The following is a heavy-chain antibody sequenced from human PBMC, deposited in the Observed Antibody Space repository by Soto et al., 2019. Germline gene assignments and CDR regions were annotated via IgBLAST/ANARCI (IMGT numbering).Heavy chain of an antibody. V-gene: IGHV3-23*01. J-gene: IGHJ5*02. D-gene: IGHD3-16*01. CDR1: GFTFSDSA. CDR3: AKMGRDAYKPIDA. Sequence: GESLKISCAASGFTFSDSAMGWVRQAPGKGLEWVSSISASGYSTYYADSVKGRFTISRDTSKNTLYLQTNSLRAEDTAMYYCAKMGRDAYKPIDAWGQGSLVTVSS. CDR2: ISASGYST.